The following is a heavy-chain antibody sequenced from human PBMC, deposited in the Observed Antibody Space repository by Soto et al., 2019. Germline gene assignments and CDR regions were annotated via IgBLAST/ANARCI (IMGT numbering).Heavy chain of an antibody. J-gene: IGHJ4*02. CDR1: GFTFSSHA. V-gene: IGHV3-23*01. CDR3: AKDRIAVAGGASDY. CDR2: ISGSGGST. D-gene: IGHD6-19*01. Sequence: EVQLLESGGGLVQPGGSLRLSCAASGFTFSSHAMSWVRQAPGKGLEWVSAISGSGGSTYYAHSVKGRFTISRDNSKNTLYLQMNSLRAEDTAVYYCAKDRIAVAGGASDYWGQGTLVTVSS.